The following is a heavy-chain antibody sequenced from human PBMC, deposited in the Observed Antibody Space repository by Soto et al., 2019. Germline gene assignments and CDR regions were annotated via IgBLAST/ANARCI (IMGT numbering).Heavy chain of an antibody. CDR2: IYYSGST. D-gene: IGHD6-13*01. CDR1: GGSVSTGVHY. V-gene: IGHV4-61*08. CDR3: ARGYYTSWYWFDR. Sequence: QVQLQESGPGLVKPSETLSLTCTVSVSGGSVSTGVHYWSWIRQPPGKGLEWIGYIYYSGSTNYNPSLKRRVTMSVDTSKNQFSLKLTSVTAADTAVYYCARGYYTSWYWFDRWGRGTLVTVSS. J-gene: IGHJ2*01.